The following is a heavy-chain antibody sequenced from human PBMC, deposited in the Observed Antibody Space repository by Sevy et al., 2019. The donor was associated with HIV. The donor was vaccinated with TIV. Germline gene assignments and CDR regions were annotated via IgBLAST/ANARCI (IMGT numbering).Heavy chain of an antibody. CDR2: ISSSGTTI. Sequence: QLGGSLRLSCEASGFTFSSYEMNWVRQAPGKGLERVSYISSSGTTIKYADSVKDRFTISRDNAKNSLYMQMNSLRAEDTAVYYCARVDANYDKGFDPWGQGTLVTVSS. CDR3: ARVDANYDKGFDP. CDR1: GFTFSSYE. D-gene: IGHD3-22*01. V-gene: IGHV3-48*03. J-gene: IGHJ5*02.